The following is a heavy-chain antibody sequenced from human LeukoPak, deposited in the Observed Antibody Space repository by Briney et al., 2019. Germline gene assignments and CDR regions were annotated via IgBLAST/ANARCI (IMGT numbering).Heavy chain of an antibody. CDR3: AKGYGGSGGYDYVLQY. CDR1: GFTFSSRG. V-gene: IGHV3-30*18. D-gene: IGHD5-12*01. CDR2: ISDDGSAI. J-gene: IGHJ4*02. Sequence: PGGSLRLSCTASGFTFSSRGMHWVRQAPGKGLEWVAVISDDGSAIHYTDSVKGRFTISRDNSKNTLYLQMSSLRPEDTAVYHCAKGYGGSGGYDYVLQYWGQGTLVTVSS.